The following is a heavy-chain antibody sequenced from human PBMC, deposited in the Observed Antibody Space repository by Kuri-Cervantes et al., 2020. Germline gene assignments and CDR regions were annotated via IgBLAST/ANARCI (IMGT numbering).Heavy chain of an antibody. J-gene: IGHJ5*02. CDR3: AKDLHYDFWSGYPNWFDP. CDR1: GFTFSSYA. D-gene: IGHD3-3*01. V-gene: IGHV3-23*01. CDR2: ISGSGGST. Sequence: GESLKISCAASGFTFSSYAMSWVRQAPGKGLEWVSAISGSGGSTYYADSVKGRFTISRDNSKNTLYLQMNSLRAEDTAVYYCAKDLHYDFWSGYPNWFDPWGQGTLVPSPQ.